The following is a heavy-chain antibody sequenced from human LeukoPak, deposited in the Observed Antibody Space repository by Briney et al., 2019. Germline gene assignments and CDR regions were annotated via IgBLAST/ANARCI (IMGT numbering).Heavy chain of an antibody. CDR1: GDSISSSRHY. CDR3: AREVVAAAAYYYYYYYMDV. Sequence: SETLSLTCTVSGDSISSSRHYWSWIRQPAGKGLEWIGRIYASGNTNYNPSLKSRVTISVDTSKNQFSLKLSSVTAADTAVYYCAREVVAAAAYYYYYYYMDVWGKGTTVTVSS. D-gene: IGHD6-13*01. V-gene: IGHV4-61*02. J-gene: IGHJ6*03. CDR2: IYASGNT.